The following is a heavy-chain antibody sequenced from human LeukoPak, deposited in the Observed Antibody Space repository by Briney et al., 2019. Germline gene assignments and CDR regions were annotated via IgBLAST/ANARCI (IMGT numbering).Heavy chain of an antibody. Sequence: GRSLRLSCAASGFTFSDFGIHWVRQAPGKGLEWVAVLSPHGNYEYYADSAQGRFTISRDDSKNTVYVQMKSLRDDDTAVYYCARDWRDRSLDYWGQGTLVTVSS. CDR1: GFTFSDFG. D-gene: IGHD3-3*01. V-gene: IGHV3-33*01. CDR2: LSPHGNYE. CDR3: ARDWRDRSLDY. J-gene: IGHJ4*02.